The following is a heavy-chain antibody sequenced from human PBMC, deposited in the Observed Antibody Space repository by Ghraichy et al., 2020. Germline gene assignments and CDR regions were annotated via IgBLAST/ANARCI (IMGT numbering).Heavy chain of an antibody. CDR1: GGSISSYY. J-gene: IGHJ5*02. Sequence: SETLSLTCTVSGGSISSYYWSWIRQPPGKGLEWIGYIYYSGSTNYNPSLKSRVTISVDTSKNQFSLKLSSVTAADTAVYYCARDRSSTYNWFDPWGQGTLVTLSS. D-gene: IGHD2-2*01. CDR2: IYYSGST. V-gene: IGHV4-59*01. CDR3: ARDRSSTYNWFDP.